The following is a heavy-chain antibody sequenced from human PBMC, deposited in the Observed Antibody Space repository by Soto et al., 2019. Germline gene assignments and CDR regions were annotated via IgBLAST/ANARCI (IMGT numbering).Heavy chain of an antibody. D-gene: IGHD1-1*01. V-gene: IGHV1-18*01. CDR1: GYTFTSYG. CDR3: ARDEAYKWNDGGWFDP. J-gene: IGHJ5*02. Sequence: QVQLVQSGAEVKKPGASVKVSCKASGYTFTSYGISWVRQASGQGLEWMGWISAYNGNTKYAQKPQGRATLTTDTTTSTAYMELRSLRSDDTAVYYCARDEAYKWNDGGWFDPWGQGTLVTVSS. CDR2: ISAYNGNT.